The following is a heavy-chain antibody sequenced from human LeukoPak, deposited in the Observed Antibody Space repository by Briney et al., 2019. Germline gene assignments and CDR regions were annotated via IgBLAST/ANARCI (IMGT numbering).Heavy chain of an antibody. CDR3: ARRILLSGFDI. CDR1: GFTFSSYS. D-gene: IGHD3-10*01. CDR2: IYPSGTT. J-gene: IGHJ3*02. Sequence: GGSLRLSCAASGFTFSSYSMNWVRQAPGKGLEWVSVIYPSGTTQYADSVKGRFTISRDISKNTLYLQMNNLRDEDTAVYFCARRILLSGFDIWGQGTMVTVSS. V-gene: IGHV3-66*01.